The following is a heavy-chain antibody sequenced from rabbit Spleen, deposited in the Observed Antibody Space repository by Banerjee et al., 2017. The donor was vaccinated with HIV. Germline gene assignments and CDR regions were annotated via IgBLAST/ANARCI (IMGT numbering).Heavy chain of an antibody. CDR2: IYAAKGST. D-gene: IGHD8-1*01. CDR3: ARHAGYAGYGYSTLDL. V-gene: IGHV1S7*01. Sequence: QLTETGGGLVQPGGSLTLSCKASGIDFTNYYITWVRQAPGKGLEWIGIIYAAKGSTDYASWVNGRFTISSDNAQSTVDLKMTSLTAADTATYFCARHAGYAGYGYSTLDLWGQGPWSPS. CDR1: GIDFTNYY. J-gene: IGHJ4*01.